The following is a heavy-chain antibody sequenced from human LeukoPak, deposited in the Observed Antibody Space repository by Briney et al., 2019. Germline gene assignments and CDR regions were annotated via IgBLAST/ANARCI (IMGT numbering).Heavy chain of an antibody. CDR2: IWFDGNSK. CDR1: GSTSGNFG. J-gene: IGHJ5*02. CDR3: AGGYGNWFDP. Sequence: GRSLRLSCAASGSTSGNFGIHWVRQPPGKGLEWVAVIWFDGNSKYYGDSVKGRFAISRDNSNNAVYLQRNTLRGEDTAVYYCAGGYGNWFDPWGQGILVTVSS. D-gene: IGHD5-18*01. V-gene: IGHV3-33*01.